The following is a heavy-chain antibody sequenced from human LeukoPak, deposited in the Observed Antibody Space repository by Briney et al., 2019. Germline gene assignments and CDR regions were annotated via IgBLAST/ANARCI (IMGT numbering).Heavy chain of an antibody. CDR3: ARAHGYYDSSGYYSAGY. CDR1: GFIFSSYD. Sequence: GGSLRLSCAASGFIFSSYDMHWVRQATGKGLEWVSAIGTAGDTYYPDSVKGRFTISRDNAKDSLYLQMNSLRAEDTAVYYCARAHGYYDSSGYYSAGYWGQGTLVTVSS. J-gene: IGHJ4*02. CDR2: IGTAGDT. V-gene: IGHV3-13*01. D-gene: IGHD3-22*01.